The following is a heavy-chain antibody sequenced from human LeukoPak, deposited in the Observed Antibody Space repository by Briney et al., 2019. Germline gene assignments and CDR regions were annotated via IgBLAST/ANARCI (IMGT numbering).Heavy chain of an antibody. CDR1: GFTYSSYA. Sequence: PGGSLRLSCAASGFTYSSYAIHWVRQAPGKGLEWVAVISYDGSNKYYADSVKGRLTISRDNAKNSLYLQTNSLRAEDTAVYYCARGDSSGWYWGRYFDYWGQGTLVTVSS. D-gene: IGHD6-19*01. V-gene: IGHV3-30*04. CDR3: ARGDSSGWYWGRYFDY. J-gene: IGHJ4*02. CDR2: ISYDGSNK.